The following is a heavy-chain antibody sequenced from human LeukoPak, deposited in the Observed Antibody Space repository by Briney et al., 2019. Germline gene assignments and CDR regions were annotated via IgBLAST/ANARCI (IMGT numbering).Heavy chain of an antibody. V-gene: IGHV1-69*13. CDR3: ARGDTAMVGPTNLYYFDY. Sequence: SVKVSCKASGGTFSSYAISWVRQAPGQGLEWMGGIIPIFGTANYAQKFQGRVTITADESTSTAYMELSSLRSEDTAVYYCARGDTAMVGPTNLYYFDYWGQGTLVTVSS. D-gene: IGHD5-18*01. CDR2: IIPIFGTA. J-gene: IGHJ4*02. CDR1: GGTFSSYA.